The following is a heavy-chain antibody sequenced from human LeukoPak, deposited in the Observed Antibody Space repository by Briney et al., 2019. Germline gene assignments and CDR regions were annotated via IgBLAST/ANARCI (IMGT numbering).Heavy chain of an antibody. CDR2: IRYDGSNE. CDR3: ASYGRYCSSTSCYSYYYYYMDV. J-gene: IGHJ6*03. D-gene: IGHD2-2*01. CDR1: GFTFSSYG. Sequence: GGSLRLSCAASGFTFSSYGMHWVRQAPGKGLEWVAFIRYDGSNEYYADSVKGRFTISRDNSKNTLYLQMNSLRAEDTAVYYCASYGRYCSSTSCYSYYYYYMDVWGKGTTVTVS. V-gene: IGHV3-30*02.